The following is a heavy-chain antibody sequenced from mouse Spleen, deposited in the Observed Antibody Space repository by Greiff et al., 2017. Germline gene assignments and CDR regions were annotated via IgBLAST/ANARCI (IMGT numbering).Heavy chain of an antibody. CDR3: ARGVVADWYFDV. D-gene: IGHD1-1*01. CDR1: GYTFTSYW. Sequence: VQLQQPGAELVKPGASVKLSCKASGYTFTSYWMHWVKQRPGQGLEWIGMIHPNSGSTNYNEKFKSKATLTVDKSSSTAYMQLSSLTSEDSAVYYCARGVVADWYFDVWGTGTTVTVSS. J-gene: IGHJ1*03. V-gene: IGHV1-64*01. CDR2: IHPNSGST.